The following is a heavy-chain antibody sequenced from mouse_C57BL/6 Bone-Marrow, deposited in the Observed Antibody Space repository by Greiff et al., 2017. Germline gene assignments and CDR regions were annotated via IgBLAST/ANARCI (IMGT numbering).Heavy chain of an antibody. CDR3: TRYDCEFHWYFDV. V-gene: IGHV14-1*01. J-gene: IGHJ1*03. CDR2: IDPEDGDT. CDR1: GFNINDYY. D-gene: IGHD2-4*01. Sequence: EVKLQQPGAELVRPGASVKLSCTASGFNINDYYMHWVKQRPEQGLEWIGRIDPEDGDTEYAPKFQGKATLTVDTSSNTAYMQLSNLTSEDTAVYYCTRYDCEFHWYFDVWGTGTTVTVSS.